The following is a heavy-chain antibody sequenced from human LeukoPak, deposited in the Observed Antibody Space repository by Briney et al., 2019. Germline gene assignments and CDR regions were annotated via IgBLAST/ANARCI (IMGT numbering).Heavy chain of an antibody. CDR3: ARHTNDYSNFFDY. CDR1: GYSFTSYW. J-gene: IGHJ4*02. CDR2: IYPGDSDT. V-gene: IGHV5-51*01. D-gene: IGHD4-11*01. Sequence: GESLKISCKGSGYSFTSYWIGWVRQMPGKGLEWMGIIYPGDSDTRYSPSFQGQVTISADKSISTAYLQWSGLKASDTAMYYCARHTNDYSNFFDYWGQGTLVTVSS.